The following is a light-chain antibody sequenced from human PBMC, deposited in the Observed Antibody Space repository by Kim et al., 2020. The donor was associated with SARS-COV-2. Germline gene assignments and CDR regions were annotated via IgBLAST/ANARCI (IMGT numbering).Light chain of an antibody. CDR1: QSISSY. V-gene: IGKV1-39*01. Sequence: DIQMTQSPSSLSASVGDRVTITCRASQSISSYLNWYQQKPGKAPKLLFYAASSLQSGVPSRFSGSGSGTDFTLTISSLQPEDFATYYCQQSYSTPLTFGGGTKLEI. J-gene: IGKJ4*01. CDR3: QQSYSTPLT. CDR2: AAS.